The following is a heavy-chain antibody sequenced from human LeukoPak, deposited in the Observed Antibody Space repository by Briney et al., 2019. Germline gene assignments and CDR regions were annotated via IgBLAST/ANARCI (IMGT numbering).Heavy chain of an antibody. Sequence: PGESLRLSCAASGFTFSSYSMNWVRQAPGKGLEWVSSISSSSSYIYYADSVKGRFTISRDNAKNSLYLQMNSLRAEDTAVYYCARYGSGSYFWVDAFDIWGQGTMVTVSS. CDR1: GFTFSSYS. V-gene: IGHV3-21*01. D-gene: IGHD3-10*01. J-gene: IGHJ3*02. CDR2: ISSSSSYI. CDR3: ARYGSGSYFWVDAFDI.